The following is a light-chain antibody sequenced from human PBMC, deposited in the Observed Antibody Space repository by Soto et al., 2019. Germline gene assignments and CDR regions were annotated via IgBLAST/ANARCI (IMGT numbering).Light chain of an antibody. CDR1: TGAVSSGHY. CDR3: LLSYPGVRI. CDR2: DTS. Sequence: QAVVTQEPSLTVSPGGTVTLTCVSSTGAVSSGHYPYWIQQKPGQAPRTLIYDTSNKHSWTPARFSGSLFGGKAALTLSGAQPEDEAEYYCLLSYPGVRIFGGGTKLTVL. J-gene: IGLJ2*01. V-gene: IGLV7-46*01.